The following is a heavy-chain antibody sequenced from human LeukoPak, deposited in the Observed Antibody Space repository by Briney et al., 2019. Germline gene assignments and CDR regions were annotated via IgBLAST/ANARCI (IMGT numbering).Heavy chain of an antibody. CDR2: MNPNSGNT. CDR1: GYTFTTHD. CDR3: ARGSRSGDY. V-gene: IGHV1-8*01. D-gene: IGHD3-10*01. J-gene: IGHJ4*02. Sequence: GASVKVSCKASGYTFTTHDINWVRQATGQGLEWMGWMNPNSGNTGYAQKFQGRVTMTRNISTSTAYMELSSLRSEDTAVYYCARGSRSGDYWGQGTQVTVSS.